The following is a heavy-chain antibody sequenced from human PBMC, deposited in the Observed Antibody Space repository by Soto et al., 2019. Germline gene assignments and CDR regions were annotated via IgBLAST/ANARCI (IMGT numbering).Heavy chain of an antibody. CDR1: GAPITSGAYS. D-gene: IGHD2-21*02. Sequence: QLQLRESGSGLVKPSQTLSLTCTVSGAPITSGAYSWSWIRQPPGKGLEWIGFIYQSGSTHYTPSLNTRFTISVDRSENHFSLQLAALPAADTALYYGARDMSGCSSSDCYLSGWFDPWGPGTLVTVSS. CDR3: ARDMSGCSSSDCYLSGWFDP. CDR2: IYQSGST. J-gene: IGHJ5*02. V-gene: IGHV4-30-2*01.